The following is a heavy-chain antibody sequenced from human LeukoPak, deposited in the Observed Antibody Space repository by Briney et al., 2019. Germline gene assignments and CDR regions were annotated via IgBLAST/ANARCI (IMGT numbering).Heavy chain of an antibody. D-gene: IGHD4-11*01. CDR3: AKSTTVTTQQRGYFDY. Sequence: RPGGSLRLSCAASGFTFSSYAVHWVRQAPGKGLEWVAVISYDGSNKYYADSVKGRFTISRDNSKNTLYLQMNSLRAEDTAVYYCAKSTTVTTQQRGYFDYWGQGTLVTVSS. J-gene: IGHJ4*02. CDR2: ISYDGSNK. V-gene: IGHV3-30-3*02. CDR1: GFTFSSYA.